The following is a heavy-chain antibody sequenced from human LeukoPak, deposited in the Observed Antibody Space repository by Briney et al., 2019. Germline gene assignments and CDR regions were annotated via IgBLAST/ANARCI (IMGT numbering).Heavy chain of an antibody. J-gene: IGHJ5*02. CDR3: ARDPLNALWFGELSS. CDR2: IKQDGSEK. CDR1: GFTFSSYW. Sequence: GGSLRLSCAASGFTFSSYWMSWVRQAPGKGLEWVANIKQDGSEKYYVDSVKGRFTISRDNAKNSLYLQMNSLRAEDTAVYYCARDPLNALWFGELSSWGQGTLVTVSS. D-gene: IGHD3-10*01. V-gene: IGHV3-7*01.